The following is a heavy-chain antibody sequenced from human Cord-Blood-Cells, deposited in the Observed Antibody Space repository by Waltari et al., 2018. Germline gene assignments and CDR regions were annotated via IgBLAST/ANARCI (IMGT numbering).Heavy chain of an antibody. V-gene: IGHV3-73*02. CDR1: GFTFSGSA. J-gene: IGHJ3*02. CDR3: TRHDGESIPFDI. Sequence: EVQLVESGGGLVQPGGSLKLSCAASGFTFSGSAMHWVRQASGKGLEWVGRIRSKANSNATAYAASVKGRFTISRDDTKNTAYLQMNSLKTEDTAVYYCTRHDGESIPFDIWGQGTMVTVSS. CDR2: IRSKANSNAT. D-gene: IGHD3-10*01.